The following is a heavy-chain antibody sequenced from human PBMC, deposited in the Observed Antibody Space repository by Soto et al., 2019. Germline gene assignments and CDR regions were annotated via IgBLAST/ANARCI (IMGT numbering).Heavy chain of an antibody. J-gene: IGHJ4*02. Sequence: GGSLRLSCAASGFAFSNYAMNWVRQAPGKGLEWVSAISGGAGDTYYADSVKGRFTISRDNSKNTLYLQMKSLRAEDTAVYYCAKSSRITLVRGVTDYWGQGTLVTVSS. CDR3: AKSSRITLVRGVTDY. CDR1: GFAFSNYA. D-gene: IGHD3-10*01. CDR2: ISGGAGDT. V-gene: IGHV3-23*01.